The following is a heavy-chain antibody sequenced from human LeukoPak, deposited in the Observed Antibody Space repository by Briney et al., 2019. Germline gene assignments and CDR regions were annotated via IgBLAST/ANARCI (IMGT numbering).Heavy chain of an antibody. D-gene: IGHD3-16*01. J-gene: IGHJ6*02. CDR2: ISYDGSNK. V-gene: IGHV3-30-3*01. CDR3: ARTYYDYVWGSSYGMDV. Sequence: GGSLRLSCAASGFTFSSYAMHWVRQAPGKGLEWVAVISYDGSNKYYADSVKGRFTISRDNSKNTLYLQMNSLRAEDTAVYYCARTYYDYVWGSSYGMDVWGQGTTVTVSS. CDR1: GFTFSSYA.